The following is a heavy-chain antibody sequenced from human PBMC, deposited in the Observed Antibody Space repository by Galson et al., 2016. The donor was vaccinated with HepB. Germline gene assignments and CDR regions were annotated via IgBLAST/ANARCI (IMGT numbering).Heavy chain of an antibody. CDR1: GGSISSSNYY. Sequence: SETLSLTCTVSGGSISSSNYYWGWIRQPPGEGLEWIGSINYSGTTYYNPSLKSRVTLFVDTSKNRFSLGLSSVIAADTAVYYCARLRNHCDSTRCHYYFDYWGRGSLVTVSS. CDR2: INYSGTT. CDR3: ARLRNHCDSTRCHYYFDY. J-gene: IGHJ4*02. D-gene: IGHD2-2*01. V-gene: IGHV4-39*02.